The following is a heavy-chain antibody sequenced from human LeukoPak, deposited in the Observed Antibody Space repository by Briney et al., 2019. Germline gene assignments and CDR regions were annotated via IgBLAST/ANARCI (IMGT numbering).Heavy chain of an antibody. CDR1: GFTFSLYN. V-gene: IGHV3-30*04. D-gene: IGHD5-12*01. Sequence: GGSLRLSCAGSGFTFSLYNMHWVRQAPGKGLEWVALTSFGGSPTYYADSVRGRFTISRDNSKNTLFLQMSSLKAEDTAVYYCAREGASNGYHYGMDVWGQGTTVSVSS. J-gene: IGHJ6*02. CDR3: AREGASNGYHYGMDV. CDR2: TSFGGSPT.